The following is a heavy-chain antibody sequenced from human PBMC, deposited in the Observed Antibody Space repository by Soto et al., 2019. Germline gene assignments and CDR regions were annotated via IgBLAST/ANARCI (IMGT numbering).Heavy chain of an antibody. CDR1: GFTFSSYS. J-gene: IGHJ4*02. D-gene: IGHD1-1*01. CDR3: AKGRSDDWDDGYSYDY. Sequence: EVYSWESGGGLVQRGGSLRLSCAASGFTFSSYSMSWVRQAPGKGLEWVSGISGFGGSTYYADSVKGRFTISRDNSKNNLYLQINSLRAEDTAIYYCAKGRSDDWDDGYSYDYWGQGTLVTVSS. CDR2: ISGFGGST. V-gene: IGHV3-23*01.